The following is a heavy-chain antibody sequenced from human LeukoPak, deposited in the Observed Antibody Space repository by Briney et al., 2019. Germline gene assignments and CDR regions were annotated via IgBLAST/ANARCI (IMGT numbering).Heavy chain of an antibody. Sequence: GGSLRLSCAASGFTFSSYSMNWVRQAPGKGLEWVSSISSSSSYIYYADSVKGRFTISRDNAKNSLYLQMNSLRAEDTAVYYCARDCCLDSSSWYSPYYFDHWGQGTLVTVSS. D-gene: IGHD6-13*01. CDR3: ARDCCLDSSSWYSPYYFDH. CDR1: GFTFSSYS. CDR2: ISSSSSYI. V-gene: IGHV3-21*01. J-gene: IGHJ4*02.